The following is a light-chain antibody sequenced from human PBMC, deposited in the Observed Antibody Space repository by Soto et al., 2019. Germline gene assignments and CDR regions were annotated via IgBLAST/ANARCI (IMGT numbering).Light chain of an antibody. J-gene: IGKJ4*01. Sequence: DIQMTQSPSSLSSSVGDRFTITCRASQSISGYLNWYQQKPGKAPKLLIYAASSLQSGVPSRFSGSGSGTDFTLTISSLQPEDFATYYCQQSYSTSSFGGGTKVDI. V-gene: IGKV1-39*01. CDR2: AAS. CDR1: QSISGY. CDR3: QQSYSTSS.